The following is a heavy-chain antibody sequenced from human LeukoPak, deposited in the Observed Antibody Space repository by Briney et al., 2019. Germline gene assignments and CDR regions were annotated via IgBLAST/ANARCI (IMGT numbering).Heavy chain of an antibody. CDR1: GFTFGDYA. CDR3: AREGKRITMVRGVITPRGYYYMDV. J-gene: IGHJ6*03. V-gene: IGHV3-49*04. D-gene: IGHD3-10*01. Sequence: GGSLRLSCTASGFTFGDYAMSWVRQAPGKGLEWVGFIRSKAYGGTTEYAASVKGRFTISRDDSKSIAYLQMNSLKTEDTAVYYCAREGKRITMVRGVITPRGYYYMDVWGKGTTVTVSS. CDR2: IRSKAYGGTT.